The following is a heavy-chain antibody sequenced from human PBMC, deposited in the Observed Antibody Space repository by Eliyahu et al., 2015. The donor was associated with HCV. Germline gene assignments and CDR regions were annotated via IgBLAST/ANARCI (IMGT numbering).Heavy chain of an antibody. CDR2: INPASGGT. D-gene: IGHD2-21*01. CDR3: AVIDHDDTFDI. J-gene: IGHJ3*02. CDR1: GYTFTGYY. Sequence: QVQLVQSGAXVRKPGASVKVSCKASGYTFTGYYMHWVRRAPGQGLEWMGWINPASGGTYYAQMFQGRVTMTRDPSISTAYMELSRLRSDDTAVYYCAVIDHDDTFDIWGQGTMVTVSS. V-gene: IGHV1-2*02.